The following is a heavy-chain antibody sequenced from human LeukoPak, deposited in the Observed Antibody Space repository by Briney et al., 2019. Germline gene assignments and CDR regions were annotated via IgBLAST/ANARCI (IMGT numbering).Heavy chain of an antibody. CDR3: ATPLVAGRGRFDY. J-gene: IGHJ4*01. CDR1: GFTLSSYA. V-gene: IGHV3-23*01. D-gene: IGHD5-12*01. CDR2: LSVSGGST. Sequence: PGGSLRLSCAASGFTLSSYAMSGVRPAPGKGLEWVSALSVSGGSTWYADSVKGRFTISRDNSKNTLYLQMNSLRAEDTAVYYCATPLVAGRGRFDYWGHGTLVTVSS.